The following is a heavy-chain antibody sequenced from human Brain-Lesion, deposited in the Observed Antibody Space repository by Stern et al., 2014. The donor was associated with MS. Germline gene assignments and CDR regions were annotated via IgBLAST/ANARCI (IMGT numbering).Heavy chain of an antibody. J-gene: IGHJ4*02. CDR1: GGSISSSNW. V-gene: IGHV4-4*02. D-gene: IGHD6-13*01. CDR2: SDHSGST. Sequence: VQLVESGPGLVKPSGTLSLTCAVSGGSISSSNWWSWVRQSPGKGLEWIGESDHSGSTIYNTSLKSRVTVSVDKSKNRFSLHLRSVTAADTAVYFCARFPASRPHVFDSWGQGTLVTVSS. CDR3: ARFPASRPHVFDS.